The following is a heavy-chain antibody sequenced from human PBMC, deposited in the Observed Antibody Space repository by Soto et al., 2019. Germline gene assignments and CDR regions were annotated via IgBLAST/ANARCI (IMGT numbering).Heavy chain of an antibody. J-gene: IGHJ4*02. V-gene: IGHV1-69*12. CDR3: ASGIQLWLRRINNGYSG. CDR1: GGTFSTYA. D-gene: IGHD5-18*01. Sequence: QVQLVQSGAEVKKPESSVKVSCKAPGGTFSTYAISWVRQAPGQGLEWMGGIIPMFGTANYAQRFQDRVTITADEHTNTVYMELSSLRSEDTAVYFCASGIQLWLRRINNGYSGWGQGTLVTVSS. CDR2: IIPMFGTA.